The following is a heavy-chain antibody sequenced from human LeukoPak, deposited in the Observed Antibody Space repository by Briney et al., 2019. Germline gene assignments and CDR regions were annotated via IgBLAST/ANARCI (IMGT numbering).Heavy chain of an antibody. CDR2: IKGDGSYK. Sequence: GGSLRLSCAASGFTFSIYWMSWVRQAPGKGLEWVANIKGDGSYKYYVDSVKGRFTISRDNAKSSVYLQMNTLRAEDTAVYYCATSADSSGNDWGQGTLVTVSS. CDR1: GFTFSIYW. CDR3: ATSADSSGND. V-gene: IGHV3-7*03. J-gene: IGHJ4*02. D-gene: IGHD3-22*01.